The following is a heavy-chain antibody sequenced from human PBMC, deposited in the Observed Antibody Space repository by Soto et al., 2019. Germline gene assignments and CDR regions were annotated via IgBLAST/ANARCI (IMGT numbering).Heavy chain of an antibody. V-gene: IGHV4-34*01. CDR1: GGSFSGYY. J-gene: IGHJ4*02. Sequence: SETLSLTCAVYGGSFSGYYLSWIRQPPGKGLEWIGEINHSGSTNYNPSLKSRVTISVDTSKNQFSLKLSSVTAADTAVYYCARGRIAAASFDYWGQGTLVTVSS. CDR3: ARGRIAAASFDY. D-gene: IGHD6-13*01. CDR2: INHSGST.